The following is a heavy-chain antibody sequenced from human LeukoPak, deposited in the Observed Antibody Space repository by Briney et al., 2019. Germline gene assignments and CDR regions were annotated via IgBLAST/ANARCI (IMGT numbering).Heavy chain of an antibody. D-gene: IGHD6-19*01. V-gene: IGHV1-69*01. CDR2: IIPIFGTA. CDR3: ARALGEVSGWDRKPGGVFDY. J-gene: IGHJ4*02. Sequence: SVKVSCKASGGTFSSYAISWVRQAPGQGLEWMGGIIPIFGTANYAQKFQGRVTVTADESTSTAYMELSSLRSEDTAVYYCARALGEVSGWDRKPGGVFDYWGQGTLVTVSS. CDR1: GGTFSSYA.